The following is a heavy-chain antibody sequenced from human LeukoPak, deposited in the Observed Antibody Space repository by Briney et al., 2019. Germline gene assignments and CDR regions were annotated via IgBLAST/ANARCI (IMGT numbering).Heavy chain of an antibody. D-gene: IGHD6-13*01. CDR3: AKAPSSWYYYFDY. CDR2: IKEDGGEE. CDR1: GFNFSDFW. Sequence: GGSLRLSCAASGFNFSDFWMTWVRQIPGKGLQWVANIKEDGGEEYHVDSVKGRFAISRDNAQNSLYLQMNSLRAEDTALYYCAKAPSSWYYYFDYWGQGTLVTVSS. J-gene: IGHJ4*02. V-gene: IGHV3-7*03.